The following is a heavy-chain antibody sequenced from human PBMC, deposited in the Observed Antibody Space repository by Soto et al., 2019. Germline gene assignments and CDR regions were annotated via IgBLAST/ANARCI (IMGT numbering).Heavy chain of an antibody. Sequence: SETLSLTCTVSGASISGFYWSWIRKSAGKGLERIGRIYATGTTDYNPSLKSRVMMSVDTSKKQFSLKLRSVTAADTAVYYCVRDGTKTLRDWFDPWGQGISVTVSS. CDR1: GASISGFY. J-gene: IGHJ5*02. CDR3: VRDGTKTLRDWFDP. CDR2: IYATGTT. V-gene: IGHV4-4*07. D-gene: IGHD1-1*01.